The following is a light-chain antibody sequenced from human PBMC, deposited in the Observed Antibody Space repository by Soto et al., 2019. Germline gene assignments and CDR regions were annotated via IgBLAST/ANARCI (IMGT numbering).Light chain of an antibody. CDR2: DDS. CDR1: SSDVGGYNY. J-gene: IGLJ2*01. CDR3: SSYTSSSTVV. V-gene: IGLV2-14*01. Sequence: QSALTQPASVSGSPGQSITISCTGTSSDVGGYNYVSWYQQHPGKAPKLMIYDDSNRPSGVSNRFSGSKSGNTASLTISGLQAEDEADYYCSSYTSSSTVVFAGGTKLTVL.